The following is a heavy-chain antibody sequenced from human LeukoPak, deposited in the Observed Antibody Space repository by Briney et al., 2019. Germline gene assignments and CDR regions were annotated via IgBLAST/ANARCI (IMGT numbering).Heavy chain of an antibody. CDR3: ARAYSSSWYYFDY. CDR1: GGSISSYY. Sequence: PSETLSLTCTVSGGSISSYYWSWIRQPPGQGLEWIGYISYSGSTNYNPSLKSRVTISVDTSKNQFSLKLSSVTAADTAVYYCARAYSSSWYYFDYWGQGTLVTVSS. J-gene: IGHJ4*02. CDR2: ISYSGST. D-gene: IGHD6-13*01. V-gene: IGHV4-59*01.